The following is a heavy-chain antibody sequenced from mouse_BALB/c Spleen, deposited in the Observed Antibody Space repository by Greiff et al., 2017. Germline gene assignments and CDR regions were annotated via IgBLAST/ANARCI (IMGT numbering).Heavy chain of an antibody. CDR2: IWSDGST. J-gene: IGHJ4*01. CDR3: ARHPSLSRYAMDY. V-gene: IGHV2-6-2*01. CDR1: GFSLTSYG. Sequence: VKLMESGPDLVAPSQSLSITCTVSGFSLTSYGVHWVRQPPGKGLEWLVVIWSDGSTTYNSALKSRLSISKDNSKSQVFLKMNSLQTDDTAMYYCARHPSLSRYAMDYWGQGTSVTVSS. D-gene: IGHD6-2*01.